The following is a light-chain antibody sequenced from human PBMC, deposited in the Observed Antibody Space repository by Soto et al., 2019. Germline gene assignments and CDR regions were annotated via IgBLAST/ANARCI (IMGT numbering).Light chain of an antibody. J-gene: IGLJ2*01. CDR1: SSNIGTSS. Sequence: QSVLTQPHSASGTPGQRVTISCSGSSSNIGTSSVHWFQQLPGTAPKLLISTTNQRPSGVPERFSVSKSGTSASLAISGLQSEDEADYYCAAWYDSMYGYVFGTGTKLTVL. CDR2: TTN. CDR3: AAWYDSMYGYV. V-gene: IGLV1-44*01.